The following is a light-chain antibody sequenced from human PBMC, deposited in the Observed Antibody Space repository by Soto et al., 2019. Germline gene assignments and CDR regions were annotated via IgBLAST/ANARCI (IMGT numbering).Light chain of an antibody. J-gene: IGKJ5*01. V-gene: IGKV3-11*01. CDR2: DAS. CDR1: QSVTSY. CDR3: QQYNNWIT. Sequence: ETVLTQSPATLSLSPGERATLSCRASQSVTSYLAWYQQKPGQAPSLLIYDASNRATGIPARFSGSGSGTDFTLTISSLEPEDFAVYYCQQYNNWITLGQGTRLEI.